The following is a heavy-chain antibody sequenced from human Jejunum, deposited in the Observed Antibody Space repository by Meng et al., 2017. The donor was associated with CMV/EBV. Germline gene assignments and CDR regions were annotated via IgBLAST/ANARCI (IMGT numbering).Heavy chain of an antibody. CDR3: ARDYYSSGTH. J-gene: IGHJ4*02. D-gene: IGHD6-19*01. V-gene: IGHV3-74*01. CDR2: INTDGRNT. Sequence: EVQLVESRGGLVQPGGSLRLACAASGFTFSSDWMHWVRQAPGKGLEWVSRINTDGRNTNYADSVKGRFTISRDNAKNTLYLQMNSLRVEDTAVYYCARDYYSSGTHWGQGTLVTVSS. CDR1: GFTFSSDW.